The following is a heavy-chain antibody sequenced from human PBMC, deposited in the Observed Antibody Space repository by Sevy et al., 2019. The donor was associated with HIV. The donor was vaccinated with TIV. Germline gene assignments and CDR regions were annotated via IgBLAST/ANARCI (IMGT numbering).Heavy chain of an antibody. J-gene: IGHJ4*02. CDR3: ARDLVRDDYSYGAFHY. Sequence: ASVKVSCKASGYTFSDYYLHWLRLAPRQGFEWMGWINPKTGATKYAQRFQGRVTLSRDTSITTAYIEMSSLRSDDAALFYCARDLVRDDYSYGAFHYWGQGTLVTVSS. CDR1: GYTFSDYY. CDR2: INPKTGAT. D-gene: IGHD5-18*01. V-gene: IGHV1-2*02.